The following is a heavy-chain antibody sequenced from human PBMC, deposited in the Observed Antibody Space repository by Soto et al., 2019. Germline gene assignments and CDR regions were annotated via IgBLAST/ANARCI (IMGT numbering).Heavy chain of an antibody. CDR2: INSDGSST. J-gene: IGHJ4*02. V-gene: IGHV3-74*01. CDR1: GFTFSSYW. Sequence: EVQLVESGGGLVQPGGSLRLSCAASGFTFSSYWMHWVRQAPGKGLVWVSRINSDGSSTSYADSVKGRFTISRDNAKNTLYLQMNSLRAEDTAVHYCARGGNYYDSSGFRPFDYWGQGTLVTVSS. CDR3: ARGGNYYDSSGFRPFDY. D-gene: IGHD3-22*01.